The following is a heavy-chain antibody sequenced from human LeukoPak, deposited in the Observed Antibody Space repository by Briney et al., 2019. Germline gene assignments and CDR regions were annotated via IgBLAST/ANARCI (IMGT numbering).Heavy chain of an antibody. CDR2: ISYDGSNK. D-gene: IGHD5-24*01. J-gene: IGHJ4*02. V-gene: IGHV3-30*18. Sequence: PGRSLRLSCAASGFTFSSYGMHWVRQAPGKGLEWVAVISYDGSNKYYADSVKGRFTISRDNSKNTLYLQMNSLRAEDTAVYYCAKKYWDGYNLWGQGTLVTVSS. CDR3: AKKYWDGYNL. CDR1: GFTFSSYG.